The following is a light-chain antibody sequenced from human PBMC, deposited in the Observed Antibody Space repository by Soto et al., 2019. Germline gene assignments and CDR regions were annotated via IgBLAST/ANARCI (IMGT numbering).Light chain of an antibody. V-gene: IGLV1-40*01. CDR3: QSYDSSLVV. Sequence: QSVLTQPPSVSGAPGQRVTISCTGSRSNIGAGYDVHWYQQFPGTAPKLLIYGNTNRPSGVPDRFSGTKSGTSASLAITGLEVKDEADYYCQSYDSSLVVFGGGTKVTVL. CDR1: RSNIGAGYD. CDR2: GNT. J-gene: IGLJ2*01.